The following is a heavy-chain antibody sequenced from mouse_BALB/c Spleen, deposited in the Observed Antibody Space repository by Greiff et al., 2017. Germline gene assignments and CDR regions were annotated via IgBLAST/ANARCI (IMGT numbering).Heavy chain of an antibody. CDR3: ARDYGNSFAY. J-gene: IGHJ3*01. D-gene: IGHD2-1*01. V-gene: IGHV3-2*02. CDR1: GYSITSDYA. Sequence: ESGPGLVKPSQSLSLTCTVTGYSITSDYAWNWIRQFPGNKLEWMGYISYSGSTSYNPSLKSRISITRDTSKNQFFLQLNSVTTEDTATYYCARDYGNSFAYWGQGTLVTVSA. CDR2: ISYSGST.